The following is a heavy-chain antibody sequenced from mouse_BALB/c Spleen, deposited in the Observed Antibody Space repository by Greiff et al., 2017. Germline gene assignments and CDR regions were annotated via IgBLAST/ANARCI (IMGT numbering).Heavy chain of an antibody. J-gene: IGHJ3*01. V-gene: IGHV5-6-5*01. D-gene: IGHD2-4*01. CDR3: AREGGITTGFAY. CDR1: GFTFSSYA. Sequence: EVQVVESGGGLVKPGGSLKLSCAASGFTFSSYAMSWVRQTPEKRLEWVASISSGGSTYYPDSVKGRFTISRDNARNILYLQMSSLRSEDTAMYYCAREGGITTGFAYWGQGTLVTVSA. CDR2: ISSGGST.